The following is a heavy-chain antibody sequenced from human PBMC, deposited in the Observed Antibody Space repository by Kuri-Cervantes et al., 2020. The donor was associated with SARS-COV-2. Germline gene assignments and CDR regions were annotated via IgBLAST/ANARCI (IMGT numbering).Heavy chain of an antibody. V-gene: IGHV3-48*01. Sequence: GGSLRLSCAASGFTFSSYSMNWVRQAPGKGLEWVSYISSSSSTIYYADSVKGRFTIPRDNAKNSLYLQMNSLRAEDTAVYYCARDLSSGLWAFDYWGQGTLVTVSS. CDR3: ARDLSSGLWAFDY. CDR1: GFTFSSYS. J-gene: IGHJ4*02. D-gene: IGHD5-18*01. CDR2: ISSSSSTI.